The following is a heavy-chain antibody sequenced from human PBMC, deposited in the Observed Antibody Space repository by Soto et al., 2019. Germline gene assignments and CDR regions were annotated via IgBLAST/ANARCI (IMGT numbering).Heavy chain of an antibody. CDR3: ARDRVRATTSWFDS. V-gene: IGHV3-7*01. J-gene: IGHJ5*01. D-gene: IGHD1-26*01. Sequence: DVQLVESGGGLVQPGGSLRLSCAASGFTFNNYWMSWVRQPPGKGLEWVANIKEDGSEKYYVASVKGRFTISRDNAENSVFLQMTSLRAEDTAVYFCARDRVRATTSWFDSWGQGALVTVSS. CDR1: GFTFNNYW. CDR2: IKEDGSEK.